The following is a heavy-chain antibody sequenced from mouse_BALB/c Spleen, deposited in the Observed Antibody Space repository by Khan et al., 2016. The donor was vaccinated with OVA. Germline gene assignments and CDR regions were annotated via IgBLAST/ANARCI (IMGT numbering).Heavy chain of an antibody. CDR3: ATSYFYGYYFDY. J-gene: IGHJ2*01. CDR1: GFTFSTYG. D-gene: IGHD1-1*01. CDR2: ISGDSSTV. V-gene: IGHV5-17*02. Sequence: EVELVESGGGLVQPGGSRKLSCVASGFTFSTYGMHWVRQAPEKGLEWVAYISGDSSTVYYAATVKGRFTISRDNPKNTLFLQMTSLMSEDTAMYYCATSYFYGYYFDYWGPGTTLTVSS.